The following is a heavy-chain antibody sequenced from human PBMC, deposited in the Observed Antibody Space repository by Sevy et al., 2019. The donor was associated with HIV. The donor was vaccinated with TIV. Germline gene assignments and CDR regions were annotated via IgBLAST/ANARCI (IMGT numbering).Heavy chain of an antibody. J-gene: IGHJ4*02. D-gene: IGHD4-17*01. Sequence: GGSLRLSCAASGFRFSSFSMNWVRQAPGKGLEWVSYITSSSSTIFYADSVKGRFTISRDNAKNSPYLQMSSLRDEDTAVYYCARAQADYGDFGGHFDHWGQGSLLTVSS. CDR2: ITSSSSTI. V-gene: IGHV3-48*02. CDR1: GFRFSSFS. CDR3: ARAQADYGDFGGHFDH.